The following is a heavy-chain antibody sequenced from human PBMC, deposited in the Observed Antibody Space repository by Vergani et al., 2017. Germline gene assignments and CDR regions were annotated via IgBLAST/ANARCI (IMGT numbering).Heavy chain of an antibody. D-gene: IGHD3-10*01. CDR2: ISSSSSTI. J-gene: IGHJ4*02. CDR1: GFTFSSYG. Sequence: VQLVESGGGVVQPGRSLRLSCAASGFTFSSYGMHWVRQAPGKGLEWVSYISSSSSTIYYADSVKGRFTISRDNAKNSLYLQMNSLRDEDTAVYYCARGSGSYYRDLAPPAQWGQGTLVTVSS. CDR3: ARGSGSYYRDLAPPAQ. V-gene: IGHV3-48*02.